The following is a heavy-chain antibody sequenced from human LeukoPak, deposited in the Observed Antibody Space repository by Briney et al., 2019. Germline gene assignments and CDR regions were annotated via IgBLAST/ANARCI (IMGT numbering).Heavy chain of an antibody. V-gene: IGHV3-53*01. J-gene: IGHJ3*02. CDR1: GFTVSSNY. D-gene: IGHD5-12*01. CDR3: ARGSGYAVFDI. CDR2: IYSGGST. Sequence: SGGSLRLSCAASGFTVSSNYMSWVRQAPGKGLEWVSLIYSGGSTYYADSVKGRFTISRDNSKSTVYLQMNSLRAEDTAVYYCARGSGYAVFDIWGQGTMVTVSS.